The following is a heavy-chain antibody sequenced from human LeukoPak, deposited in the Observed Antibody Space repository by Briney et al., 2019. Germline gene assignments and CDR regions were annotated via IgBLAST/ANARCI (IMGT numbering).Heavy chain of an antibody. D-gene: IGHD5-12*01. CDR2: IYPGDSDT. Sequence: AESLKISCKGSGYSFSTYWIGCLRQMPAKDLQWMGIIYPGDSDTRYSPSFQSQVTISADKSISTAYLQWSSLTAADTAMYYCATGDSGYDFPYWGQGTLVTVSS. CDR3: ATGDSGYDFPY. CDR1: GYSFSTYW. J-gene: IGHJ4*02. V-gene: IGHV5-51*01.